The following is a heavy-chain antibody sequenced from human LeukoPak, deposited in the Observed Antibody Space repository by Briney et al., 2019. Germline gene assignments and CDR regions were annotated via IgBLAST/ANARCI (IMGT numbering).Heavy chain of an antibody. V-gene: IGHV3-23*01. J-gene: IGHJ3*02. CDR3: AKGTGSSSPDEAFDI. Sequence: GGSLRLSCAASGFSFRNYAMSWLRRAPGKGLEWVSGISGSGGSTYYAERGRFTISRDNSKNMLYLQVNSLTAEDTAVYYCAKGTGSSSPDEAFDICGQGTMVTVSS. D-gene: IGHD6-13*01. CDR2: ISGSGGST. CDR1: GFSFRNYA.